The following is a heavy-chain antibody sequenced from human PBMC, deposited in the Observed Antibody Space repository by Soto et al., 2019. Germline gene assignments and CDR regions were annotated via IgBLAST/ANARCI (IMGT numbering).Heavy chain of an antibody. CDR1: GFTFGTYW. Sequence: EVQLVESGGGLVQPGGSLRLSCEASGFTFGTYWMTWVRQPPGKGLECVADIKPDGSERYYVDSEKGRFTISRDNAKTSLYLHMNSLRADDTAVYYCATDLNWEHYWGQGTLVTVSS. D-gene: IGHD7-27*01. V-gene: IGHV3-7*04. J-gene: IGHJ4*02. CDR2: IKPDGSER. CDR3: ATDLNWEHY.